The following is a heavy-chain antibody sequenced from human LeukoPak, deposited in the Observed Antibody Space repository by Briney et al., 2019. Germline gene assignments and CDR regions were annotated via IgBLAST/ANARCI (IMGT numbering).Heavy chain of an antibody. V-gene: IGHV1-69*01. CDR2: IIPIFGTA. CDR1: RGTFISYA. Sequence: SVKVSCKASRGTFISYAISWVRQAPGQGLEWMGGIIPIFGTANYAQKFQGRVTITADESTSTAYMELSSLRSEDTAVYYCARASDCSSTSCQGYYYYGMDVWGKGTTVTVSS. CDR3: ARASDCSSTSCQGYYYYGMDV. J-gene: IGHJ6*04. D-gene: IGHD2-2*01.